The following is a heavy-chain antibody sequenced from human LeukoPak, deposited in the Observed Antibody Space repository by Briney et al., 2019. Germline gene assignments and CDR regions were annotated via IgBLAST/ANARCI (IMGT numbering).Heavy chain of an antibody. CDR2: ISYDGSNK. V-gene: IGHV3-30-3*01. D-gene: IGHD5-24*01. CDR1: GFTFSSYA. J-gene: IGHJ6*02. Sequence: GGSLRLSCAAPGFTFSSYAMHWVRQAPGKGLEWVAVISYDGSNKYYADSVKGRFTISRDNSKNTLYLQMNSLRAEDTAVYYCARDISYNRVTYYYYYGMDVWGQGTTVTVSS. CDR3: ARDISYNRVTYYYYYGMDV.